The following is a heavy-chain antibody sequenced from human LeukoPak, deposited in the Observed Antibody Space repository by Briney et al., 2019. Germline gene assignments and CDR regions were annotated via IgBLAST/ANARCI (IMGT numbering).Heavy chain of an antibody. CDR3: ARHITRGYCSSTSCGYAFDI. V-gene: IGHV5-51*01. J-gene: IGHJ3*02. Sequence: GESLKISCKGSGYSFTSYWIGWVRQMPGKGLEWMGIIYPGDSDTRYSPSFQGQVTISADKSISTAYLQWSSLKASDTAMNYCARHITRGYCSSTSCGYAFDIWGQGTMVTVSS. CDR2: IYPGDSDT. CDR1: GYSFTSYW. D-gene: IGHD2-2*01.